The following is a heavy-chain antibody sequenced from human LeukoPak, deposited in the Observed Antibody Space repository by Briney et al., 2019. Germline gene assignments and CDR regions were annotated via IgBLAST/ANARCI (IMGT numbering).Heavy chain of an antibody. Sequence: PGRSLRLSCAASGFTFGSYWMGWVRQAPGKWLDWVANIKQDGSEKYYVDSVKGRFTISRDNAKNSLYLQMNSLRAEDTAVYYCARETLGWDPDYWGQGTLVTVSS. CDR2: IKQDGSEK. CDR1: GFTFGSYW. J-gene: IGHJ4*02. V-gene: IGHV3-7*01. D-gene: IGHD1-26*01. CDR3: ARETLGWDPDY.